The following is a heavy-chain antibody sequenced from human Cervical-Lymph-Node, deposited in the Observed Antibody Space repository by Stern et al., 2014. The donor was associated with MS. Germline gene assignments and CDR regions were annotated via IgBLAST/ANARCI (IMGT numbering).Heavy chain of an antibody. Sequence: VQLVQSGGGLVQPGGSLRLSCAVSGFTFSSYAVGWGRQAPGKGLEWVSGISGSGGSTYYADSVKGRFTISRDNSKNTLYLQMNSLRAEDTAVYYCAKATSVAAAGTWFDYWGQGTLVTVSS. CDR1: GFTFSSYA. V-gene: IGHV3-23*04. CDR3: AKATSVAAAGTWFDY. J-gene: IGHJ4*02. CDR2: ISGSGGST. D-gene: IGHD6-13*01.